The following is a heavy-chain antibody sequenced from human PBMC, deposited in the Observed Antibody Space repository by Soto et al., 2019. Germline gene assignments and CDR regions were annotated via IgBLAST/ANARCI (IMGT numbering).Heavy chain of an antibody. Sequence: SETLSLTYTVSGGSISSSSYYWGWIRQPPGKGLEWIGSIYYSGSTYYNPSLKSRVTISVDTSKNQFSLKLSSVTAADTAVYYCARAMITFGGVIVSGGMVNAFDIWGQGTMVTVSS. D-gene: IGHD3-16*02. CDR1: GGSISSSSYY. CDR2: IYYSGST. CDR3: ARAMITFGGVIVSGGMVNAFDI. J-gene: IGHJ3*02. V-gene: IGHV4-39*01.